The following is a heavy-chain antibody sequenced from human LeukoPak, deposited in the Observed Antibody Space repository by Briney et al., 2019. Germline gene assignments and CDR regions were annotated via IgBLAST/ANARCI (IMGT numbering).Heavy chain of an antibody. CDR2: ISYDGSNK. Sequence: GGSLRPSCAASGFTFSSYGMHWVRQAPGKGLEWVAVISYDGSNKYYADSVKGRFTISRDNAKNSLYLQMNSLRAEDTAVYYCARGGTAAAGAFDYWGQGTLVTVSS. CDR3: ARGGTAAAGAFDY. CDR1: GFTFSSYG. J-gene: IGHJ4*02. D-gene: IGHD6-13*01. V-gene: IGHV3-30*03.